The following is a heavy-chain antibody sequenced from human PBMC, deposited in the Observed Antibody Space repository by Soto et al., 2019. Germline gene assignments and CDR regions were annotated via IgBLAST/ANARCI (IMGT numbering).Heavy chain of an antibody. CDR3: ARGYYDFWSGYYAPRPYGMDV. D-gene: IGHD3-3*01. CDR1: GFTFSSYS. J-gene: IGHJ6*02. CDR2: ISSSSSYI. V-gene: IGHV3-21*01. Sequence: PGGSLRLSFAASGFTFSSYSMNWVRQAPGKGLEWVSSISSSSSYIYYADSVKGRFTISRDNAKNSLYLQMNSLRAEDTAVYYCARGYYDFWSGYYAPRPYGMDVWGQGTTVTVSS.